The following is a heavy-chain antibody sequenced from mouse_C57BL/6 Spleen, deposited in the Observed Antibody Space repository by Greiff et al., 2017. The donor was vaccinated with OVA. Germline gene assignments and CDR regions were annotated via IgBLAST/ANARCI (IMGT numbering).Heavy chain of an antibody. CDR1: GYTFTSYW. J-gene: IGHJ1*03. CDR3: ARRGDYYGVGDDV. D-gene: IGHD1-1*01. CDR2: IHSNSGST. Sequence: VQLQQPGAELVKPGASVKLSCKASGYTFTSYWMHWVKQRPGQGLEWIGMIHSNSGSTNYNEKFKGKATLTVDKSSSTAYMQLSSLTSEDSAVYYCARRGDYYGVGDDVWGTGTTVTASS. V-gene: IGHV1-64*01.